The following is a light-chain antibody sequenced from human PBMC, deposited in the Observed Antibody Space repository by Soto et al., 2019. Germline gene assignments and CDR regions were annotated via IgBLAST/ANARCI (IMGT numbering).Light chain of an antibody. V-gene: IGLV2-8*01. CDR1: SSDVGASNY. Sequence: QSALTQPPSASGSPGQSVAISCTGTSSDVGASNYVSWYQQHPDKAPKLMIYEVSKRPSGVPDRFSGSKSGNTASLTVSGLQAEDEADYYCCSYAGTSTVVFGGGTKVTVL. CDR3: CSYAGTSTVV. CDR2: EVS. J-gene: IGLJ2*01.